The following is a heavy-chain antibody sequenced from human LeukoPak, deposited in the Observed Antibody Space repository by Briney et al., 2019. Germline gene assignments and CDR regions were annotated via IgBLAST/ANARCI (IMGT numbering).Heavy chain of an antibody. CDR2: INPNSGGT. Sequence: GASVKVSCKASGYTFTGYYMHWVRPAPGQGLEWMGWINPNSGGTNYAQKFQGRVTMTRDTSISTAYMELSRLRSDDTAVYYCARVYDSSDYYPSGFDYWGQGTLVTVSS. CDR3: ARVYDSSDYYPSGFDY. CDR1: GYTFTGYY. V-gene: IGHV1-2*02. J-gene: IGHJ4*02. D-gene: IGHD3-22*01.